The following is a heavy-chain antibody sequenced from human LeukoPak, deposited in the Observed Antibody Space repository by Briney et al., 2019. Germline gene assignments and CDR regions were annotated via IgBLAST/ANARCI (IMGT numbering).Heavy chain of an antibody. CDR1: GGSISRNYW. CDR3: ASGGTSGWYVDY. J-gene: IGHJ4*02. D-gene: IGHD6-19*01. Sequence: SGTLSLTCAVSGGSISRNYWWNWVRQPPGKGLEWIGHIYHSGSTNYNPSLKSRVTISVDKSKNQFSLKLSSVTAADTAVYYCASGGTSGWYVDYWGQGTLVTVSS. CDR2: IYHSGST. V-gene: IGHV4-4*02.